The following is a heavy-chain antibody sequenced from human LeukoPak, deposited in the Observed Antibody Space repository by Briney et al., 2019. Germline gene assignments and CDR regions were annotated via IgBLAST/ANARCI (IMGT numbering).Heavy chain of an antibody. V-gene: IGHV4-30-4*01. CDR2: IYYSGST. J-gene: IGHJ4*02. CDR3: ARVEAAAGDDY. Sequence: SQTLSLTCTVSGGSISSGDYYWSWIRQPPGKGLEWIGYIYYSGSTYCNPSLKSRVTISVDTSKNQFSLKLSSVTAADTAVYYCARVEAAAGDDYWGQGTLVTVSS. D-gene: IGHD6-13*01. CDR1: GGSISSGDYY.